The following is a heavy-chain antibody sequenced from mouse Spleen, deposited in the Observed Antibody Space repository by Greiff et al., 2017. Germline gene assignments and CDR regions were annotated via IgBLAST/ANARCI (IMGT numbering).Heavy chain of an antibody. D-gene: IGHD3-3*01. CDR1: GFTFSSYA. Sequence: DVKLVESGGGLVKPGGSLKLSCAASGFTFSSYAMSWVRQTPEKRLEWVATISSGGSYTYYPDSVKGRFTISRDNAKNTLYLQMSSLRSEDTAMYYCARRGTPYYYAMDYWGQGTSVTVSS. J-gene: IGHJ4*01. CDR2: ISSGGSYT. CDR3: ARRGTPYYYAMDY. V-gene: IGHV5-9-1*01.